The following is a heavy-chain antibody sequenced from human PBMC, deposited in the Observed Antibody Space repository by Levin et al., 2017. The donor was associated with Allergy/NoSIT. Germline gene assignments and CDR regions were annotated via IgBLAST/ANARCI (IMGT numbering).Heavy chain of an antibody. J-gene: IGHJ6*02. CDR2: ISYDGSNK. D-gene: IGHD5-18*01. CDR1: GFTFSSYG. CDR3: ARESWEQLWLPIYYYYYGMDV. V-gene: IGHV3-30*03. Sequence: PGGSLRLSCAASGFTFSSYGMHWVRQAPGKGLEWVAVISYDGSNKYYADSVKGRFTISRDNSKNTLYLQMNSLRAEDTAVYYCARESWEQLWLPIYYYYYGMDVWGQGTTVTVSS.